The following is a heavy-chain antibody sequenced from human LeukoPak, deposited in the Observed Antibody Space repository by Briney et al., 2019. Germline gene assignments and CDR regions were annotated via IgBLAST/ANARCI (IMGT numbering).Heavy chain of an antibody. J-gene: IGHJ4*02. CDR3: AKPRDPRYLYGDGYGDY. CDR1: GFTFSSYA. CDR2: ISGSGGST. D-gene: IGHD4-17*01. V-gene: IGHV3-23*01. Sequence: PGGSLRLSCAASGFTFSSYAMSWVRQAPGKGLEWVSAISGSGGSTYYADSVKGRFTISRDNSKNTLYLQMNSLRAEDTAVYYCAKPRDPRYLYGDGYGDYWGQGTLVTVPS.